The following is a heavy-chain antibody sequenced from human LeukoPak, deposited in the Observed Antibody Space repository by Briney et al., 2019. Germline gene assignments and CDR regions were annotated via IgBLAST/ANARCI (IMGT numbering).Heavy chain of an antibody. CDR3: ARAPRRGYYDSSFAFDI. CDR1: GDSISSHY. D-gene: IGHD3-22*01. J-gene: IGHJ3*02. V-gene: IGHV4-59*11. CDR2: IYYSGSA. Sequence: SETLSLTCSGSGDSISSHYWSWIRQPPGKGLEWIGYIYYSGSAKYSPSLKSRVTISVDTSKNQFSLKLSSVTAADTAVYYCARAPRRGYYDSSFAFDIWGQGTMVTVSS.